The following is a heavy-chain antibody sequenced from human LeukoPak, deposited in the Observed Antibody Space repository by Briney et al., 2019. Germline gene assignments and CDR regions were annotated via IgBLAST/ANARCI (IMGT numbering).Heavy chain of an antibody. V-gene: IGHV1-18*01. CDR1: GYIFTFCS. J-gene: IGHJ4*02. CDR3: AKDIHPGLGSGGSCCFDY. D-gene: IGHD2-15*01. CDR2: ISGYNGNT. Sequence: ASVKLSCNSSGYIFTFCSFSWVRQAPAQGMERMGWISGYNGNTNYAQGHQGRVTITTDTSTTKTYMELQSLRLDDTAVYYGAKDIHPGLGSGGSCCFDYWGQGTLVTVSS.